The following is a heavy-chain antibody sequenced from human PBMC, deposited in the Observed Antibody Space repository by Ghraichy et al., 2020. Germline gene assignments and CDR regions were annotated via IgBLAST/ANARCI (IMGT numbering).Heavy chain of an antibody. CDR1: GGTFSSYA. J-gene: IGHJ3*02. Sequence: SVKVSCKASGGTFSSYAISWVRQAPGQGLEWMGGIIPIFGTANYAQKFQGRVTITADESTSTAYMELSSLRSEDTAVYYCADRAVAGTDDAFDIWGQGTMVTVSS. CDR2: IIPIFGTA. D-gene: IGHD6-19*01. CDR3: ADRAVAGTDDAFDI. V-gene: IGHV1-69*13.